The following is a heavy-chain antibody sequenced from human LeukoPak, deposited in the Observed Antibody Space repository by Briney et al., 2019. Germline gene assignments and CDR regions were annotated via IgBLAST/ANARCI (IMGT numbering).Heavy chain of an antibody. D-gene: IGHD3-22*01. V-gene: IGHV3-30*02. CDR1: GFTLICCG. Sequence: PGGSLRLSCAASGFTLICCGMHWGRQAPGKGLEWVAFIRYDGSTKYYTDSVKGRFTISRDNSRDTLYLQMNSLRAEDTAVYYCAKDGGDSIDYWGQGTLVTVSS. CDR2: IRYDGSTK. J-gene: IGHJ4*02. CDR3: AKDGGDSIDY.